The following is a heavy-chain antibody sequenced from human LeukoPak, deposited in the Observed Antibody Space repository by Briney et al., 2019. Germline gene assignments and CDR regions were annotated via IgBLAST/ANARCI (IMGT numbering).Heavy chain of an antibody. CDR2: IYHSGST. CDR1: GGSISSHY. D-gene: IGHD3-22*01. Sequence: ASETLSLTCTVSGGSISSHYWSWIRQPPGKGLEWIGYIYHSGSTNYNPSLKSRVTISVDTSKNQFSLKLSSVTAADTAVYYCARGGGYQDYWGQGTLVTVSS. J-gene: IGHJ4*02. V-gene: IGHV4-59*11. CDR3: ARGGGYQDY.